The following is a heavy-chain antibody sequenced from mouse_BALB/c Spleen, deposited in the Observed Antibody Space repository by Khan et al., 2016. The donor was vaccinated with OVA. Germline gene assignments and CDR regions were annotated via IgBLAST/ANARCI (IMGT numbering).Heavy chain of an antibody. Sequence: QVQLKQSGAELARPGASVKMSCKASGYTFPSNTMHWVKQRPGQGLEWLGYINPRSDYTIYNQKFKDKATLTADISSNTAYMQLSSLTSDDSAVYYCARRTTGYAMDYWGQGTSVTVSS. CDR3: ARRTTGYAMDY. CDR1: GYTFPSNT. J-gene: IGHJ4*01. V-gene: IGHV1-4*01. CDR2: INPRSDYT. D-gene: IGHD2-14*01.